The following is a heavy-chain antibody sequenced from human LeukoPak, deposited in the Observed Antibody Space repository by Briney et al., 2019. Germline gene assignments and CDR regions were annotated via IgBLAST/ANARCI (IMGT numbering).Heavy chain of an antibody. CDR3: ASLYCSGGSCSNFDY. CDR1: GGSISSYY. CDR2: IYYSGST. D-gene: IGHD2-15*01. V-gene: IGHV4-59*01. Sequence: PSETLSLTCNVSGGSISSYYWSWIRQPPGKGLEWIGYIYYSGSTNYNPSLKSRVTISVDTSKNQFSLKLSSVTAADTAVYYCASLYCSGGSCSNFDYWGQGTLVTVSS. J-gene: IGHJ4*02.